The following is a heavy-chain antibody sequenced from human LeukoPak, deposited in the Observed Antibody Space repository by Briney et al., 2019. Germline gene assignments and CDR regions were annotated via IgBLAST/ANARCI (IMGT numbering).Heavy chain of an antibody. CDR1: GVSPSTPGVA. CDR3: AHKGRGSGSYTM. Sequence: GPTQLNPTPTLTLISTFSGVSPSTPGVAVSWIPQPSVKALEWLTVPSWNNDECYSPSLMTRPTITYDSSKSQAILRLAIMDPVDTRTYYCAHKGRGSGSYTMWGQGTLVTVSS. CDR2: PSWNNDE. V-gene: IGHV2-5*01. D-gene: IGHD3-10*01. J-gene: IGHJ4*02.